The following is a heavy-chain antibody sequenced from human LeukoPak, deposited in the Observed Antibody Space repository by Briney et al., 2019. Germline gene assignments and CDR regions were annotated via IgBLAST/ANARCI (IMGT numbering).Heavy chain of an antibody. Sequence: GGSLRLSCAASGFTFSHHGMNWVRQAPGKGLEWVSGVGPSGARTYYADSVKGRFTVSRDNSKNMVFLQMNSLRAEDTAVYYCAKRIQSAMAMGYWGQGTLVTVSS. CDR3: AKRIQSAMAMGY. CDR1: GFTFSHHG. V-gene: IGHV3-23*01. D-gene: IGHD5-18*01. J-gene: IGHJ4*02. CDR2: VGPSGART.